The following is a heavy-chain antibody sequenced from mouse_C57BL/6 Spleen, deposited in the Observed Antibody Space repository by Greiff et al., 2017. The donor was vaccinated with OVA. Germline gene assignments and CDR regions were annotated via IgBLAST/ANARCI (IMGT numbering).Heavy chain of an antibody. CDR2: IDPSDSYT. V-gene: IGHV1-50*01. CDR3: ARANGNSWCAY. CDR1: GYTFTSYW. J-gene: IGHJ3*01. Sequence: VQLQQPGAELVKPGASVKLSCKASGYTFTSYWMQWVKQRPGQGLEWIGEIDPSDSYTNYNQKFKGKATLTVDTSSSTAYMQLSSLTSEDSAVYYCARANGNSWCAYWGQGTLVTVSA. D-gene: IGHD2-1*01.